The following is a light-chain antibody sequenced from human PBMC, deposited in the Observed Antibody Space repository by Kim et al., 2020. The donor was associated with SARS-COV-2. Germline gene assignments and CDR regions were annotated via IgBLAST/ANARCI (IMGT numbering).Light chain of an antibody. V-gene: IGLV3-21*04. CDR3: QVWVSSSDSYV. CDR1: NIGSKS. Sequence: SYELTQPPSVSVAPGKTARITCGGNNIGSKSVHWYQQKPGQAPVLVIYYDSDRPSGIPERFSGSNSGNTATLPISRVEAGDEADYYCQVWVSSSDSYVFG. CDR2: YDS. J-gene: IGLJ1*01.